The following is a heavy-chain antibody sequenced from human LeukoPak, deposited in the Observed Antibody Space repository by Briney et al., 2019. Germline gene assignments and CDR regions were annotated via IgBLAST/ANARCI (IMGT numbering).Heavy chain of an antibody. CDR3: ARGKDGSSWPNYYYYYMDV. CDR1: GGSISSSSYY. V-gene: IGHV4-39*01. D-gene: IGHD6-13*01. J-gene: IGHJ6*03. Sequence: SETLSLTCTVSGGSISSSSYYWGWIRQPPGKGLEWIGRIYYSGSTYYNPSLKSRVTISVDTSKNQFSLKLSSVTAADTAVYYCARGKDGSSWPNYYYYYMDVWGKGTTVTVSS. CDR2: IYYSGST.